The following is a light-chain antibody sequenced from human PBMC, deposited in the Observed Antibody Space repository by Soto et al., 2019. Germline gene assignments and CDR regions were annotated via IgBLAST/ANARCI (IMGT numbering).Light chain of an antibody. CDR1: QSLVHSDGNTY. J-gene: IGKJ2*01. CDR3: MQGTHWPPYT. V-gene: IGKV2-30*02. Sequence: DVVMTQSPLSLPVTLGQPASISCRSSQSLVHSDGNTYLNWFQQRPGQSPRRLIYKVSNRDSGVPDRLIGSGSGTNFTLKISRVEAEDVGVYYCMQGTHWPPYTFGQGTKLEIK. CDR2: KVS.